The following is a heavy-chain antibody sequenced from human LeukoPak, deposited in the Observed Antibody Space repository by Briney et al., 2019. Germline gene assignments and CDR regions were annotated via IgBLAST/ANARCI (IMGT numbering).Heavy chain of an antibody. Sequence: ASVTVSCTASGYTFTTYAMHWVRQAPGQRLEWVGWINGDNGNTKYSQKFQGRVTITRDTSAYTGYMELRGLSSADTAVYFCARAPYDILTGYSLNWFDPWGQGTLVTVSS. V-gene: IGHV1-3*01. CDR2: INGDNGNT. CDR1: GYTFTTYA. CDR3: ARAPYDILTGYSLNWFDP. J-gene: IGHJ5*02. D-gene: IGHD3-9*01.